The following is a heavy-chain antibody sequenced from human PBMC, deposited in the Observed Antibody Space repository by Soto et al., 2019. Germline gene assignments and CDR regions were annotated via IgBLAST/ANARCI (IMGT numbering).Heavy chain of an antibody. Sequence: GGSLRLSCAASGFTFSSYGMHWVRQAPGKGLEWVAVISYDGSNKYYADSVKGRFTISRDNSKNTLYLQMNSLRAEDTAVYYCAKDSDYYGSGSYYDYWGQGTLVTVSS. CDR3: AKDSDYYGSGSYYDY. D-gene: IGHD3-10*01. CDR2: ISYDGSNK. J-gene: IGHJ4*02. V-gene: IGHV3-30*18. CDR1: GFTFSSYG.